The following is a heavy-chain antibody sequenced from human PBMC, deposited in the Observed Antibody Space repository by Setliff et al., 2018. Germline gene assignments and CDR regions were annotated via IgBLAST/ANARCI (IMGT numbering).Heavy chain of an antibody. D-gene: IGHD2-15*01. Sequence: ASVKVSCKASGYSFPSYGISWVRQAPGQGLEWMGWISAYNGFIIYAQMFQGRVIMTTDTSTSTAYMELSSLRSDDTAVYYCARDRPMVVVADNLALFDYWGQGTLVTVSS. CDR1: GYSFPSYG. J-gene: IGHJ4*02. CDR2: ISAYNGFI. CDR3: ARDRPMVVVADNLALFDY. V-gene: IGHV1-18*01.